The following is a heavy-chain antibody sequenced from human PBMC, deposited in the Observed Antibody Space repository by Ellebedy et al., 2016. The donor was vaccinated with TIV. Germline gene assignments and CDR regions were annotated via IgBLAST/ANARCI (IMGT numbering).Heavy chain of an antibody. CDR1: GFTFSDFG. Sequence: GESLKISCAASGFTFSDFGMHWVRQAPGRGLEWVALISYDGSDTYYSSSLRGRVTISRDNSKDTLYLQLNNLSAEDTAVYYCVCWGDMATIRVNTFDAWGQGTMVTVSA. V-gene: IGHV3-30*03. CDR2: ISYDGSDT. CDR3: VCWGDMATIRVNTFDA. J-gene: IGHJ3*01. D-gene: IGHD5-24*01.